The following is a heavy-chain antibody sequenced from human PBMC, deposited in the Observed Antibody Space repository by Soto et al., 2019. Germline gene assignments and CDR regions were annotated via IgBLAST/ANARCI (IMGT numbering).Heavy chain of an antibody. CDR3: ATESGSTYGYFDH. CDR2: ISNSGST. D-gene: IGHD5-18*01. CDR1: GGSVTSDEDY. J-gene: IGHJ4*02. Sequence: LSLTCTVSGGSVTSDEDYWTWIRQSPGKGLEWIGYISNSGSTGYNPSLKTRLSMSVDRSKNQFTLRLTSVTAADTAVYFCATESGSTYGYFDHWGQGTKVTVYS. V-gene: IGHV4-30-4*01.